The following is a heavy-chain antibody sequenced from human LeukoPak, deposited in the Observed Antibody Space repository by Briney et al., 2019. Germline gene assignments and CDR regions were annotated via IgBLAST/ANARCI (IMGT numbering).Heavy chain of an antibody. CDR2: IHPDGSST. CDR3: ARKLDYADPFY. J-gene: IGHJ4*02. D-gene: IGHD3-16*01. CDR1: EFTFRNYW. V-gene: IGHV3-74*01. Sequence: GGSLRLSCAASEFTFRNYWMHWVRQAPGKGLVWVSRIHPDGSSTSYADSVKGRFTISRDNAQNTVFLQMNSLRPEDTAVYYCARKLDYADPFYWGQGTLVTVSS.